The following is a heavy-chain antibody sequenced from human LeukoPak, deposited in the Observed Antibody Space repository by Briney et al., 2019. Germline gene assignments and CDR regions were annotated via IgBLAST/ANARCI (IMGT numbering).Heavy chain of an antibody. CDR3: ARLGGTLDFDY. CDR2: INPNGRST. V-gene: IGHV1-46*01. CDR1: GDIFISYY. J-gene: IGHJ4*02. Sequence: ASVKVSCKASGDIFISYYIHWVRQAPGQGLEGMGLINPNGRSTTYAQKFQGKVTMTRDTSTSTVHRELSGLRSEDSAMYYCARLGGTLDFDYWGQGTLVTVSS. D-gene: IGHD6-25*01.